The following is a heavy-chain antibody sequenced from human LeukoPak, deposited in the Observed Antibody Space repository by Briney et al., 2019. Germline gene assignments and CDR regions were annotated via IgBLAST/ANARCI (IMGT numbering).Heavy chain of an antibody. Sequence: PGGSLRLSCAASGFTLSSYAMSSVRQAPGKGLEWVSTISDSGGSTYYADSLKGRFTISRDNYKNTLYLQMNSLRAEDTAVYYCARSSLTGGWFDPWGQGTLVTVSS. CDR1: GFTLSSYA. J-gene: IGHJ5*02. CDR3: ARSSLTGGWFDP. D-gene: IGHD7-27*01. CDR2: ISDSGGST. V-gene: IGHV3-23*01.